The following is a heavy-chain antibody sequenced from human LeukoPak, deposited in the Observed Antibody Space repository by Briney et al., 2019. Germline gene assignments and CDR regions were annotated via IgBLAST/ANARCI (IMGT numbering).Heavy chain of an antibody. V-gene: IGHV3-7*01. CDR2: IKQDGSEK. D-gene: IGHD1-26*01. CDR3: ARAGFVGSYYYFDY. CDR1: GFTFSSYW. Sequence: GGFLRLSCAASGFTFSSYWMSWVRQAPGKGLEWVANIKQDGSEKYYVDSVKGRFTISRDNAKNSLYLQMNSLRAEDTAVYYCARAGFVGSYYYFDYWGQGTLVTVSS. J-gene: IGHJ4*02.